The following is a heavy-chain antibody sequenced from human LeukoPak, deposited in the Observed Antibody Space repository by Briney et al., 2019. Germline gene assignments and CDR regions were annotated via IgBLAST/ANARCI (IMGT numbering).Heavy chain of an antibody. CDR2: IYPGDSDA. V-gene: IGHV5-51*01. D-gene: IGHD2-2*03. Sequence: GAPLQISCQGSGYRFTSYRAGWVRQLPGKGLEWMGIIYPGDSDATYSPSFQGQVTISADKSISTAYLQWSSLKASDTAMYYCARRAFGYCSSTSCPANWFDPWGQGTLVTVSS. J-gene: IGHJ5*02. CDR3: ARRAFGYCSSTSCPANWFDP. CDR1: GYRFTSYR.